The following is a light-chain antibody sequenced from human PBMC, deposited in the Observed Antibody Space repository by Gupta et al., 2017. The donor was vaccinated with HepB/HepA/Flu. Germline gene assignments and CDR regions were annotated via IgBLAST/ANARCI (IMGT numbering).Light chain of an antibody. CDR3: QQRSN. CDR2: DAS. Sequence: EIVLTPSPATLSLSPGEIATLSCTTSMSVSSYLAWYQQKPGQAPRLIIYDASSRATGSPARFSCSGSVTDGTRTISSLEPEDFACYYCQQRSNFGQGTRLEIK. CDR1: MSVSSY. J-gene: IGKJ5*01. V-gene: IGKV3-11*01.